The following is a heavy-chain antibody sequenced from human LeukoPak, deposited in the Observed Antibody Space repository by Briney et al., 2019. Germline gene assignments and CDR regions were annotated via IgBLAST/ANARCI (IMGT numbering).Heavy chain of an antibody. CDR1: GGSISSYY. V-gene: IGHV4-4*07. CDR3: AREYYYDSSGSRYYGMDV. CDR2: IYTSGST. J-gene: IGHJ6*02. D-gene: IGHD3-22*01. Sequence: SETLSLTCTVSGGSISSYYWSWIRQPAGKGLEWIGRIYTSGSTNYNPSLKSRVTMSVDTSKNQFSLKLSSVTAADTAVYYCAREYYYDSSGSRYYGMDVWGQGTTVTVSS.